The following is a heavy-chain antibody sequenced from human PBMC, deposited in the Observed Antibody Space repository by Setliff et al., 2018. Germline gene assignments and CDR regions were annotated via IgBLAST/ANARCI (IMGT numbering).Heavy chain of an antibody. CDR1: GFVFITYA. CDR2: ISGYDGNT. J-gene: IGHJ4*02. D-gene: IGHD6-19*01. Sequence: ASVKVSCKASGFVFITYAITWVRQAPGQGLEWMGWISGYDGNTRFAQNFQGRVTLTTDTPTSTAYMELRGLISDDTAVYYCARSPPNRGSGSGWYGDFWGQGTLVTVSS. V-gene: IGHV1-18*01. CDR3: ARSPPNRGSGSGWYGDF.